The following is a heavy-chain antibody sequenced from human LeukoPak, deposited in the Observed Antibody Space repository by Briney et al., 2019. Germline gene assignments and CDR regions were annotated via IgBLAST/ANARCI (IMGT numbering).Heavy chain of an antibody. CDR3: ARRIETSSSWYWFDP. D-gene: IGHD6-13*01. CDR2: IYYSGST. CDR1: GGSTSSYY. J-gene: IGHJ5*02. V-gene: IGHV4-59*08. Sequence: SETLSLTCTVSGGSTSSYYWSWIRQPPGKGLEWIGYIYYSGSTNYNPSLKSRVTISVDTSKNQFSLKLSSVTAADTAVYYCARRIETSSSWYWFDPWGQGTLVTVSS.